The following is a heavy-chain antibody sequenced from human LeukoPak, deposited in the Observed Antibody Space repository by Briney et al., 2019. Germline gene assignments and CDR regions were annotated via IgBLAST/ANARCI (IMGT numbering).Heavy chain of an antibody. CDR1: GGSISSNSYY. CDR3: ARGPKWIQLWSLVTGYMDV. CDR2: INHSGST. D-gene: IGHD5-18*01. V-gene: IGHV4-39*07. Sequence: SETLSLTCAVSGGSISSNSYYWGWIRQPPGKGLEWIGEINHSGSTNYNPSLKSRVTISVDTSKNQFSLKLSSVTAADTAVYYCARGPKWIQLWSLVTGYMDVWGKGTTVTVSS. J-gene: IGHJ6*03.